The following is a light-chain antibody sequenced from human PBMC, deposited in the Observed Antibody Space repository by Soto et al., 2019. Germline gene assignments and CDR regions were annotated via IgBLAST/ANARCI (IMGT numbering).Light chain of an antibody. Sequence: EIVLTQSPGILSLSPGERATLSCRASQRVSSSSLAWYQQKPGQAPRLIVYQSSRATGIPDRFSGSGSGTDFTLTISRLEHEDFAVYYCQHYGTSALFGPGTTVDIK. J-gene: IGKJ3*01. CDR1: QRVSSSS. V-gene: IGKV3-20*01. CDR2: QS. CDR3: QHYGTSAL.